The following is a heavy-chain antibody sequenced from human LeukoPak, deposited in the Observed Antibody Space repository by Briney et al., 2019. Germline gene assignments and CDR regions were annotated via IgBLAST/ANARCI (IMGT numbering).Heavy chain of an antibody. V-gene: IGHV3-9*01. CDR3: AELGITMIGGV. CDR2: ISWNSGSI. D-gene: IGHD3-10*02. CDR1: GFTFDDYA. J-gene: IGHJ6*04. Sequence: SGWSLRLSCAASGFTFDDYAMHWVRQAPGKGLEWVSGISWNSGSIGYADSVKGRFTISRDNAKNSLYLQMNSLRAEDTAVYYCAELGITMIGGVWGKGTTVTISS.